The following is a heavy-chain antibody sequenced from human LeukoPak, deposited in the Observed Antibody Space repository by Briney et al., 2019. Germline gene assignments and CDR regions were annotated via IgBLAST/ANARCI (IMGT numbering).Heavy chain of an antibody. CDR2: IYYSGST. CDR3: ARAGIVNWFDP. CDR1: GGSINNYH. V-gene: IGHV4-59*01. D-gene: IGHD2-15*01. Sequence: SETLSLTCTVSGGSINNYHWSWIRQPPGKGLEWIGYIYYSGSTNYNPSLKGRVTISVDTSKNQFSLKLSSVTAADTAVYYCARAGIVNWFDPWGLGTLVTVSS. J-gene: IGHJ5*02.